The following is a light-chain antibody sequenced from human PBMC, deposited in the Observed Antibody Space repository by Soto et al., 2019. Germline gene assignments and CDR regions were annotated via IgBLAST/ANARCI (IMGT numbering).Light chain of an antibody. CDR3: SSYTSSSTHV. V-gene: IGLV2-14*03. CDR1: SSDIGAFTF. J-gene: IGLJ1*01. CDR2: DVN. Sequence: QSVLTQPASVSGSPGQSITISCTGTSSDIGAFTFVSWYQQHPGKVPKLMIFDVNRRPSGVSDRFSGSKSGNTASLTISGLQAEDEGAYYCSSYTSSSTHVFGSGTKLTVL.